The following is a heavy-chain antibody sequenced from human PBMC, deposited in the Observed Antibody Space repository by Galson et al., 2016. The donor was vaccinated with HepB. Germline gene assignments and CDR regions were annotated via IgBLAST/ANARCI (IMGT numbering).Heavy chain of an antibody. CDR1: GGTFSSYS. D-gene: IGHD3-22*01. J-gene: IGHJ4*02. Sequence: SVKVSCKASGGTFSSYSINWVRQAPGQGLEWMGGMIPMFGAPNYAEKFQGRVTITADKSATTAYLDLTSLGSDDTAVYYCAGYHDSNGYPKYWGQGTLVTVTS. CDR3: AGYHDSNGYPKY. V-gene: IGHV1-69*06. CDR2: MIPMFGAP.